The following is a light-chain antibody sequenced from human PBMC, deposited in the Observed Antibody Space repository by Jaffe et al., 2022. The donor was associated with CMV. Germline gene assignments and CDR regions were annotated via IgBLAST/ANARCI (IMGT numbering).Light chain of an antibody. CDR2: AES. Sequence: DIQMTQSPSSLSASVGDRVTITCRASQTIDTYLNWYQQKPGKAPKLLIYAESALQSGVPSRFSGSGTGTDFTLTISSLQPEDFATYYCQQSHSIPRTFGQGTRVEMK. V-gene: IGKV1-39*01. CDR1: QTIDTY. CDR3: QQSHSIPRT. J-gene: IGKJ1*01.